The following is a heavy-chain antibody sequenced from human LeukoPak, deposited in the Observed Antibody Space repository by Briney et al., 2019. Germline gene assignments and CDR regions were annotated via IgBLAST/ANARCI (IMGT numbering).Heavy chain of an antibody. V-gene: IGHV3-74*01. Sequence: GGSLRLSCAASGFTFSSYWMHWVRQAPGKGLVWVSRINSDGSSTSYADSVKGRFTISRDNAKNSLYLQMNSLRAEDTAVYYCARLYYDSSGYCYYFDYWGQGTLVTVSS. CDR1: GFTFSSYW. CDR3: ARLYYDSSGYCYYFDY. CDR2: INSDGSST. J-gene: IGHJ4*02. D-gene: IGHD3-22*01.